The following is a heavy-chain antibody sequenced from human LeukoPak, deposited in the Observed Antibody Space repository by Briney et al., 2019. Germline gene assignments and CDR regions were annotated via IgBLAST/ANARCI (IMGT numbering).Heavy chain of an antibody. V-gene: IGHV3-23*01. CDR3: AKFLQWLLLPNDAFDI. Sequence: GSLSLSCAASGFPFNSYAMSWVRQAPGKGLEWVSAINGSGGSTYYADSVKGRFTISRDNSKSTLYLQMNSLRAEDTAVYYCAKFLQWLLLPNDAFDIWGQGTMVTVSS. D-gene: IGHD3-3*01. J-gene: IGHJ3*02. CDR2: INGSGGST. CDR1: GFPFNSYA.